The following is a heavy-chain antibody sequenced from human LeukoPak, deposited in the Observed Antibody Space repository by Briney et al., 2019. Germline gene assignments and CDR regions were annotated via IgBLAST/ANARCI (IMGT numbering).Heavy chain of an antibody. D-gene: IGHD5-18*01. CDR1: GYTFNTFG. CDR2: ISAYNRKT. Sequence: GASVKVSCKTSGYTFNTFGISWVRQAPGQGLEWMGWISAYNRKTNYAQKLQGRVTMTTDTSTSTAYMELRSLRSDDTAVYYCARQVDIGMALPDYWGQGTLVTVSS. J-gene: IGHJ4*02. V-gene: IGHV1-18*01. CDR3: ARQVDIGMALPDY.